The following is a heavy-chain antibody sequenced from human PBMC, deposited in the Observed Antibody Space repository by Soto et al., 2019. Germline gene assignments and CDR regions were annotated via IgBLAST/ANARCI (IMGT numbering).Heavy chain of an antibody. CDR2: IYHNGSP. V-gene: IGHV4-30-2*01. Sequence: KPSETLSLTCAVSGVSISSGAYSWTWIRQPPGKGLEWIGYIYHNGSPFYNPSLKSRVSISLDRSKNQFSLMLSSVTAADTAVYFCARDLRGGGGYFGIDVWGQGTTVTVSS. J-gene: IGHJ6*02. CDR1: GVSISSGAYS. CDR3: ARDLRGGGGYFGIDV. D-gene: IGHD3-16*01.